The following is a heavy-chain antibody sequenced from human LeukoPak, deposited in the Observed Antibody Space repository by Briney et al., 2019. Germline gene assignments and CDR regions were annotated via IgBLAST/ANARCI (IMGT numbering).Heavy chain of an antibody. Sequence: PSETLSLXCTVSGGSISSGDYYWSWIRQPPGKGLEWIGYIYYSGSTYYNPSLKSRVTISVDTSKNQFSLKLSSVTAADTAVYYCARSSSMVRGVIIVFAFDIWGQGTMVTVSS. CDR1: GGSISSGDYY. V-gene: IGHV4-30-4*08. CDR2: IYYSGST. J-gene: IGHJ3*02. CDR3: ARSSSMVRGVIIVFAFDI. D-gene: IGHD3-10*01.